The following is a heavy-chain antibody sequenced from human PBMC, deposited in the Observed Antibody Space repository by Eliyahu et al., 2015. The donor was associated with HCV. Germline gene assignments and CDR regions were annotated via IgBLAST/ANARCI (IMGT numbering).Heavy chain of an antibody. CDR3: ARGVIVVVVAATPAFDI. D-gene: IGHD2-15*01. CDR1: GFTFSSXX. V-gene: IGHV3-30*04. CDR2: ISYDGSNK. J-gene: IGHJ3*02. Sequence: QVQLVESGGGVVQPGRSLXLSCAASGFTFSSXXMHWVRQAPGKGLEWVAVISYDGSNKYYADSVKGRFTISRDNSKNTLYLQMNSLRAEDTAVYYCARGVIVVVVAATPAFDIWGQGTMVTVSS.